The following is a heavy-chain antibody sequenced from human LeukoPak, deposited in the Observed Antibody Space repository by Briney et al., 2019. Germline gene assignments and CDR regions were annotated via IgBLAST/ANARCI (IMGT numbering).Heavy chain of an antibody. CDR3: ARAPHRDSSSWYYFDY. Sequence: SVKVSCKASGGTFSSYAISWVRQAAGQGLEWMGGIIPIFGTANYAQKFQGRVTITTDESTSTAYMELSSLRSEDTAVYYCARAPHRDSSSWYYFDYWGQGTLVTVSS. V-gene: IGHV1-69*05. J-gene: IGHJ4*02. CDR2: IIPIFGTA. CDR1: GGTFSSYA. D-gene: IGHD6-13*01.